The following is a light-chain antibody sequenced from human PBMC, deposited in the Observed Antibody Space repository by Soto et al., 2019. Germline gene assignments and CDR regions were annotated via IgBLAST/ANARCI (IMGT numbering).Light chain of an antibody. Sequence: RVTQSPSSVSTSVGDRVTITCQTSKAISSSVAWYQQKPGKAPNLLIFSASALQRGVPPSFSGSGSGTDFTLTVSSLHPEDFAIYYCQQADSFPCTVGQGTRVEIK. V-gene: IGKV1D-12*01. CDR2: SAS. CDR1: KAISSS. CDR3: QQADSFPCT. J-gene: IGKJ1*01.